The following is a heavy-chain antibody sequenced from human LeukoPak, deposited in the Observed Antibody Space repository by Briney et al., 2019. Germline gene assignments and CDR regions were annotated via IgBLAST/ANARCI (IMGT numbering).Heavy chain of an antibody. CDR2: ISDGGTHL. V-gene: IGHV3-33*08. J-gene: IGHJ4*02. CDR1: GFIFRNYG. Sequence: PGGSLRLSCAGSGFIFRNYGMHWVRQAPGQGLEWVAVISDGGTHLYYADSVKGRFTISRDNSESTMYLQMNSLRAEDTAVYYCARDGGGYTPTYWGQGTLVTVSS. CDR3: ARDGGGYTPTY. D-gene: IGHD2-2*02.